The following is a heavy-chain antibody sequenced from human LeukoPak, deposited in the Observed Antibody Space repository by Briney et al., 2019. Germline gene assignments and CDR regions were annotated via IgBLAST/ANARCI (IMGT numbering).Heavy chain of an antibody. CDR3: AGEDIYDYGSGSKNPLFDY. J-gene: IGHJ4*02. V-gene: IGHV1-8*03. CDR2: MNPNSGNT. D-gene: IGHD3-10*01. Sequence: GASVKVSCKASGYTFTSYDINWVRQATGQGLEWMGWMNPNSGNTGYAQKFQGRVTITRNTSISTAYMELSSLRSEDTAVYYCAGEDIYDYGSGSKNPLFDYWGQGTLVTVSS. CDR1: GYTFTSYD.